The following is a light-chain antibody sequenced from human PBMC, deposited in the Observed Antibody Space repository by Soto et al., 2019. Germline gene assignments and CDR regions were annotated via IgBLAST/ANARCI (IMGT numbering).Light chain of an antibody. CDR3: KQYKEWPPFT. CDR1: QYIITR. Sequence: EKDSTQSSATLSSCPGDRVTLTCRASQYIITRLAWYQHRPGQAPRLLIYQTSIRAAGIPARFSGSGSGTEFTLSISSLQSEDFAVYYCKQYKEWPPFTFGQGTRLEI. V-gene: IGKV3D-15*01. CDR2: QTS. J-gene: IGKJ5*01.